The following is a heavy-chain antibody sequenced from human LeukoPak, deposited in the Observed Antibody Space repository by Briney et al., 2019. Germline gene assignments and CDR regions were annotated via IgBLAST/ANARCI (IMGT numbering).Heavy chain of an antibody. V-gene: IGHV4-4*07. CDR2: IYTSGST. CDR1: GGSISSYY. CDR3: ARAWFGELYSSYYYYMDV. J-gene: IGHJ6*03. D-gene: IGHD3-10*01. Sequence: PSETLSLTCTVSGGSISSYYWSWIRQPAGKGLEWIGRIYTSGSTNYNPSLKSRVTMSVDTSKNQFSLKLSSVTAADTAVYYCARAWFGELYSSYYYYMDVWGKGTTVTVSS.